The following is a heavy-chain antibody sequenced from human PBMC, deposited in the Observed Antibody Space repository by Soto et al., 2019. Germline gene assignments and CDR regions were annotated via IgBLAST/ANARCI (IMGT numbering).Heavy chain of an antibody. CDR1: GGTFNSYT. D-gene: IGHD3-10*01. Sequence: QVQLVQSGAEVTEPGSSVKVSCKASGGTFNSYTISWVRQAPGQGLEGLGGIIPIFETANYAQKFQGRVAITADESTSASSMQLRSLRSEDTAVDYCALWGVRDGNNSKYNCYGMDVWGQGTTATVSS. V-gene: IGHV1-69*01. CDR3: ALWGVRDGNNSKYNCYGMDV. CDR2: IIPIFETA. J-gene: IGHJ6*02.